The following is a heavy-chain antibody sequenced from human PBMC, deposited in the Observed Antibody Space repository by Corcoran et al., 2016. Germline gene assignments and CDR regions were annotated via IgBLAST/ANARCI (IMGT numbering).Heavy chain of an antibody. D-gene: IGHD4-17*01. CDR2: IYDSGST. Sequence: QVQLQEAGPGLVKPSQTLSLTCTVSGGSISRGGYYWSWIRQHPGKGLGWIGYIYDSGSTSYNPSLKSRVTLAVDTSKNQFSLKLSSVTAADTAVYYCARAQDYGDYHDAFDIWGQGKMDTVSS. CDR3: ARAQDYGDYHDAFDI. CDR1: GGSISRGGYY. J-gene: IGHJ3*02. V-gene: IGHV4-31*03.